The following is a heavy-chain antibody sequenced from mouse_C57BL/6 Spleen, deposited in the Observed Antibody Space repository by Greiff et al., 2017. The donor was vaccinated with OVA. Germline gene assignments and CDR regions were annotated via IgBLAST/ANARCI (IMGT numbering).Heavy chain of an antibody. CDR1: GYTFTSYG. Sequence: QVQLKESGAELARPGASVKLSCKASGYTFTSYGISWVKQRTGQGLEWIGEISPRSGNTYYNEKFKGKATLTADKSSSTAYMELRSLTSEDSAVYVCARDYYGSSPPFAYWGQGTLVTVSA. D-gene: IGHD1-1*01. CDR2: ISPRSGNT. J-gene: IGHJ3*01. CDR3: ARDYYGSSPPFAY. V-gene: IGHV1-81*01.